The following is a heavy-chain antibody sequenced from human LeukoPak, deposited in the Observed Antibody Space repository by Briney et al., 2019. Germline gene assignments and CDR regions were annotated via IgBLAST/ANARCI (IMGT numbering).Heavy chain of an antibody. CDR2: IYYSGST. CDR1: GGSISSYY. V-gene: IGHV4-59*01. CDR3: AREPPARGYDY. D-gene: IGHD5-18*01. J-gene: IGHJ4*02. Sequence: SETLSLTCTVSGGSISSYYWSWIRQPPGKGLEWIGYIYYSGSTNYNPSLKSRVTISVDTSKNQFSLKLSSVIAADTAVYYCAREPPARGYDYWGQGTLVTVSS.